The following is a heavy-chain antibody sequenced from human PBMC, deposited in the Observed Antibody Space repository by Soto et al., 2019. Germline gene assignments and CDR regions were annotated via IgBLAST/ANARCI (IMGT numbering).Heavy chain of an antibody. CDR3: ARQFPYDFWSGYGNAFDI. D-gene: IGHD3-3*01. V-gene: IGHV4-39*01. J-gene: IGHJ3*02. Sequence: SETLSLTCTVSGGSISSSSYYWGWIRQPPGKGLEWIGSIYYSGSTYYNPSLKSRVTISVDTSKNQFSLKLSSVTAADTAVYYCARQFPYDFWSGYGNAFDIWGQGTMVTVSS. CDR1: GGSISSSSYY. CDR2: IYYSGST.